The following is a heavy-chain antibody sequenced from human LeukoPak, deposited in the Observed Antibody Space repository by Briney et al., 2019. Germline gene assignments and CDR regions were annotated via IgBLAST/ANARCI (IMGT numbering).Heavy chain of an antibody. CDR2: IDHSGRT. CDR1: GGSFSGYY. J-gene: IGHJ4*02. CDR3: ARKSILVAGRKPYDY. D-gene: IGHD6-13*01. Sequence: PSETLSLTCAVYGGSFSGYYWSRIRQPPGKVLEWIGEIDHSGRTNSNASLKGRVTISVDTSKNQFSLRLSSVTAADTAVYYCARKSILVAGRKPYDYWDQGALVTVSS. V-gene: IGHV4-34*01.